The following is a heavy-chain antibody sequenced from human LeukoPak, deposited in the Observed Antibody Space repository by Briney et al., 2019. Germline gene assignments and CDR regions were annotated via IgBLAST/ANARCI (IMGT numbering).Heavy chain of an antibody. CDR1: GFTFSSYE. Sequence: GGSLRLSCAASGFTFSSYEMNWVRQAPGKGLEWVSYISSSGSTIYYADSVKGRLTISRDNAKNSLFLQMNSLRAEDTAVYYCASPVVVAANSPFDYWGQGTLVTVSS. D-gene: IGHD2-15*01. CDR3: ASPVVVAANSPFDY. CDR2: ISSSGSTI. V-gene: IGHV3-48*03. J-gene: IGHJ4*02.